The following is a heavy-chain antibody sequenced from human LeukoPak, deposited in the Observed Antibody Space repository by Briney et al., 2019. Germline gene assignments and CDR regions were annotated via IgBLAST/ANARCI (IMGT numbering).Heavy chain of an antibody. Sequence: SVKVSCKASGGTFSSYAISWVRQAPGQGLEWMGGIIPIFGTANYAQKFQGRVTITADESTSTAYMELSSLRSEDTAVYYCASTTAAELRYFDWLFPDYYYYMDVWGKGTTVTISS. V-gene: IGHV1-69*13. CDR1: GGTFSSYA. D-gene: IGHD3-9*01. CDR2: IIPIFGTA. J-gene: IGHJ6*03. CDR3: ASTTAAELRYFDWLFPDYYYYMDV.